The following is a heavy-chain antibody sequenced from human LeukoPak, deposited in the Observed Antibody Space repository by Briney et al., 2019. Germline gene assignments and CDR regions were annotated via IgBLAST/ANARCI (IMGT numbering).Heavy chain of an antibody. Sequence: VASVKVSCKASGYTFTSYDINWVRQATGQGLEWMGWMNPNSGNTGYAQKFQGRVTMTTDTSTSTAYMELRSLRSDDTAVYYCARSGYCSGTSCYAEGLDYWGQGTLVTVSS. CDR3: ARSGYCSGTSCYAEGLDY. V-gene: IGHV1-8*02. J-gene: IGHJ4*02. CDR1: GYTFTSYD. CDR2: MNPNSGNT. D-gene: IGHD2-2*01.